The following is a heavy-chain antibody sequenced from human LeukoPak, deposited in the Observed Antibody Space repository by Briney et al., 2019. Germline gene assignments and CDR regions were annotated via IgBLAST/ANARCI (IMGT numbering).Heavy chain of an antibody. CDR1: GFTFSSYE. J-gene: IGHJ4*02. Sequence: GRSLRLSCAASGFTFSSYEMNWVRQAPGKGLEWVSYISSSGSTIYYAESVKGRFTISRDNAKNSLYLQMNSLRAEDTAVYYCARGIMEMATVYFDYWGQGTLVTVSS. CDR2: ISSSGSTI. CDR3: ARGIMEMATVYFDY. V-gene: IGHV3-48*03. D-gene: IGHD5-24*01.